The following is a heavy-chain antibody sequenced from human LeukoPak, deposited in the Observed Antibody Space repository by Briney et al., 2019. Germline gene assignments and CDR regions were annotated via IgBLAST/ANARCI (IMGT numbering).Heavy chain of an antibody. V-gene: IGHV5-51*01. CDR3: ARQGGSARNWFDP. J-gene: IGHJ5*02. Sequence: GESLKISCKGSGYSFTSYWIGWVRQMPGKGXXXXXLIYPGDSDTRYSPSFQGQVTISADKSISTAYLQWSSLKASDTAMYYCARQGGSARNWFDPWGQGTLVTVSS. CDR2: IYPGDSDT. D-gene: IGHD3-10*01. CDR1: GYSFTSYW.